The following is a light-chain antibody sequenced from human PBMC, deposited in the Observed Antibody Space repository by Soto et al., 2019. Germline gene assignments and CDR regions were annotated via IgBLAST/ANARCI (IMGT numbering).Light chain of an antibody. CDR3: SSYVRSSSSWV. V-gene: IGLV2-14*01. Sequence: QSALTQPASVSGSPDQSITISCTGTSSDVGNYNYVSWYQLHPGKAPKLMIYEVTNRPSGVSDRFSGSKSGNTASLTVSGLQAEDEGDYYCSSYVRSSSSWVFGGGTKLTVL. J-gene: IGLJ3*02. CDR2: EVT. CDR1: SSDVGNYNY.